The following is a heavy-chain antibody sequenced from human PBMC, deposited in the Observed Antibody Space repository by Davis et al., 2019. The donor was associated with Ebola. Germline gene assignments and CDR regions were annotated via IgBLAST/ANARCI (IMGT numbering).Heavy chain of an antibody. J-gene: IGHJ5*02. CDR3: AKAYDSSGYAWFGP. D-gene: IGHD3-22*01. CDR1: GGSVSSGSYY. CDR2: IYLTGKT. Sequence: SETLSLTCTVSGGSVSSGSYYWSWIRQPPGKGLEWIGSIYLTGKTYYNPSLKSRITISVDTSKNQFSLKLSSVTAADTAVYFCAKAYDSSGYAWFGPWGQGTLVTVSS. V-gene: IGHV4-39*07.